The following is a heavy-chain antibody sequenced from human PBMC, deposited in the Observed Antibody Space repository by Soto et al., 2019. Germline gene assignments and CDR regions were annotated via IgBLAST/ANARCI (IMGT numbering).Heavy chain of an antibody. V-gene: IGHV3-53*04. D-gene: IGHD6-13*01. Sequence: PGGSLRLSCAASGFTVSSNYMSWVRQAPGKGLEWVSVIYSGGSTYYADSVKGRFTISRHNSKNTLYLQMNSLRAEDTAVYYCARTYGEQQLALYYYYGMDVWGQGTTVTVSS. CDR1: GFTVSSNY. CDR2: IYSGGST. J-gene: IGHJ6*02. CDR3: ARTYGEQQLALYYYYGMDV.